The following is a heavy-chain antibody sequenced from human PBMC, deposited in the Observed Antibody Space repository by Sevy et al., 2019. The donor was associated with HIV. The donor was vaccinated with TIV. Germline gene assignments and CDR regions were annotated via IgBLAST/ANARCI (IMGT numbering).Heavy chain of an antibody. CDR2: ISYGGNNK. CDR1: GFTFSSYA. Sequence: GGSLRLSCAASGFTFSSYAIHWVRQTPGKGLEWVAVISYGGNNKYYADSVKGRFTVSRDNSKKTLYAQMNSLRAEDTAVYYCAKDGGYSVKWYPLYWGHGTLVTVSS. CDR3: AKDGGYSVKWYPLY. D-gene: IGHD1-26*01. V-gene: IGHV3-30*18. J-gene: IGHJ4*01.